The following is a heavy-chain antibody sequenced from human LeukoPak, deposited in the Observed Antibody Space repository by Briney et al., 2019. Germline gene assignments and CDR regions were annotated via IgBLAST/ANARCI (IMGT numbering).Heavy chain of an antibody. V-gene: IGHV1-24*01. CDR2: LDPEDGET. J-gene: IGHJ5*02. Sequence: GASVKVSCKVSGYTLTELSMHWVRQAPGKGLEWMGGLDPEDGETIYAQKFQGRVTMTEDTSTDTAYMELSSLRSEDTAVYYCATGPQLWRQDGWFDPWGQGTLVTVSS. CDR1: GYTLTELS. D-gene: IGHD5-24*01. CDR3: ATGPQLWRQDGWFDP.